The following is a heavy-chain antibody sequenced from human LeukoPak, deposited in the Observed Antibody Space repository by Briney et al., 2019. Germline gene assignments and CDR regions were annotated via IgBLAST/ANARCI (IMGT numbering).Heavy chain of an antibody. J-gene: IGHJ4*02. CDR2: IYYSGSI. D-gene: IGHD3-22*01. V-gene: IGHV4-39*01. CDR3: ARRRDSSGYCPGCSDD. CDR1: GGSITSSRYY. Sequence: PSETLSLTCTASGGSITSSRYYWGWIRQPPGKGLEWIGSIYYSGSIYYNPSLKSRVTISVDTSKNQFSLRLSSVTAADKAVYFCARRRDSSGYCPGCSDDWGQGTLVTVSS.